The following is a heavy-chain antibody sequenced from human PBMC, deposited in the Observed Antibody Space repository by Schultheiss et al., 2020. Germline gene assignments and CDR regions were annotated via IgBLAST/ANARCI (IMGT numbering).Heavy chain of an antibody. D-gene: IGHD6-13*01. CDR1: GGSISSGGYY. V-gene: IGHV4-39*01. CDR2: IYYSGST. CDR3: ARQSLAAAAAGYYYYYGMDV. J-gene: IGHJ6*02. Sequence: SETLSLTCTVSGGSISSGGYYWSWIRQHPGKGLEWIGSIYYSGSTYYNPSLKSRVTISVDTSKNQFSLKLSSVTAADTAVYYCARQSLAAAAAGYYYYYGMDVWGQGTTVTVS.